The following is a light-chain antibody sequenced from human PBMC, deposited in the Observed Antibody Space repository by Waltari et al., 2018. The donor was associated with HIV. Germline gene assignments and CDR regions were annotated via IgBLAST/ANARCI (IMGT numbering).Light chain of an antibody. CDR2: EVS. Sequence: QSALTQPASVSGSPGQSITISCTGTGSDVGGYNYVSWYQQRPGAAPKLLIYEVSDRPSGISSRFSGSKSGNTASLTISGLQAEDEADYYCSSYTDTTTLGVVFGGGTKLTVL. CDR3: SSYTDTTTLGVV. V-gene: IGLV2-14*01. J-gene: IGLJ2*01. CDR1: GSDVGGYNY.